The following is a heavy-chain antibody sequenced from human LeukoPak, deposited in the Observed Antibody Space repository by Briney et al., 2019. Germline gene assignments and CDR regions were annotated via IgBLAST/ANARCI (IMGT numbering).Heavy chain of an antibody. D-gene: IGHD6-13*01. CDR2: ISYDGGYR. CDR1: EFTFSTYG. J-gene: IGHJ4*02. Sequence: GGSLRLSCAASEFTFSTYGMHWVRHAPGKGLEGVADISYDGGYRFYADSVKGRFTISRDNSKSTLYLQMNSLRAEDTALYYCAKDRYSGLNTVDYWGQGTLVTVCS. CDR3: AKDRYSGLNTVDY. V-gene: IGHV3-30*18.